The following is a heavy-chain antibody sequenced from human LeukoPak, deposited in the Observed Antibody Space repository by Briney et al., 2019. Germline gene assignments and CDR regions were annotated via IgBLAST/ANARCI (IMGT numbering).Heavy chain of an antibody. V-gene: IGHV3-23*01. J-gene: IGHJ6*03. CDR3: AKLDCSGGSCYPYYYYMDV. CDR2: ISGSDGST. D-gene: IGHD2-15*01. CDR1: GFTFNIYA. Sequence: GGSLRLSCAASGFTFNIYAMSWVRQAPGKGLEWVSAISGSDGSTYYADSVRGRFTISRDNSKNTLYLQMNSLRAEDTAVYYCAKLDCSGGSCYPYYYYMDVWGKGTTVTVSS.